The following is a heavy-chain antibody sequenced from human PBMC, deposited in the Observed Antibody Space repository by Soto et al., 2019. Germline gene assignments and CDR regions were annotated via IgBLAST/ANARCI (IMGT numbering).Heavy chain of an antibody. Sequence: GGSLRLSCAASGFTFSSYAMSWVRRAPGKGLEWVSAISGSGGSTYYADSVKGRFTISRDNSKNTLYLQMNSLRAEDTAVYYCAKPRHYDILTGYFAFDIWGQGTMVTVSS. CDR3: AKPRHYDILTGYFAFDI. J-gene: IGHJ3*02. D-gene: IGHD3-9*01. CDR1: GFTFSSYA. V-gene: IGHV3-23*01. CDR2: ISGSGGST.